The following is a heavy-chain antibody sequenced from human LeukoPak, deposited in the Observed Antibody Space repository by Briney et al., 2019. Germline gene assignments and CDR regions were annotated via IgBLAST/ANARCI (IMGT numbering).Heavy chain of an antibody. CDR3: AKDSGMVITEYFQP. V-gene: IGHV3-23*01. Sequence: GGSLRLSCAASGFTFSSYAMSWVRQAPGKGLEWVSAISGSGGSTYYADSVKGRFTISRDNSKNTLYLQMNSLRAEDTAVYHCAKDSGMVITEYFQPWGQGTLVTVSS. D-gene: IGHD3-3*01. CDR2: ISGSGGST. J-gene: IGHJ1*01. CDR1: GFTFSSYA.